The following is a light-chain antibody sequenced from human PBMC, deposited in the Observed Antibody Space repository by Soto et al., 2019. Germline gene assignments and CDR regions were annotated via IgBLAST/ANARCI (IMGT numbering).Light chain of an antibody. CDR2: YDD. CDR1: SSNLGNNA. Sequence: QSVLTQPPSGPEAPRQRVSISCSRISSNLGNNAVNWYQQLPAQAPKIVIYYDDLLTSGVPDRFSGAKSCISAFLAIRALPSDDEAHYHCAKWADSLNAYVFGAGTKVTDL. J-gene: IGLJ1*01. V-gene: IGLV1-36*01. CDR3: AKWADSLNAYV.